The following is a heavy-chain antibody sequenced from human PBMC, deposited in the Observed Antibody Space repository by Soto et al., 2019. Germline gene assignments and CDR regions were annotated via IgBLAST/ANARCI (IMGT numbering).Heavy chain of an antibody. CDR1: GFTFSNAW. V-gene: IGHV3-15*07. CDR2: IKRKIDGETT. D-gene: IGHD6-13*01. J-gene: IGHJ4*02. CDR3: TTYSGSSPE. Sequence: EVQLVEPGGGLVKPGGSLRLSCAASGFTFSNAWMNWVRQAPGKGLEWVGRIKRKIDGETTEYASPVKDRFTISRDDSKNTMFLQMNSLETEDTGVYYCTTYSGSSPEWGQGTLVTVSS.